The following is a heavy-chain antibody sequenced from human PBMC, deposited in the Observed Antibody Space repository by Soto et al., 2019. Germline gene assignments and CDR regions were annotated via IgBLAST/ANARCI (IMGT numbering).Heavy chain of an antibody. CDR1: GYPFTSYG. Sequence: GASVKVSCKASGYPFTSYGISWVRQAPGQGLEWMGWISAYNGNTNYAQKLQGRVTMTTDTSTSTAYKELRSLISDDKAAYYCARVKQPPPYYYYSSGYYHNFDYWGQGTLVTVSS. D-gene: IGHD3-22*01. J-gene: IGHJ4*02. V-gene: IGHV1-18*04. CDR2: ISAYNGNT. CDR3: ARVKQPPPYYYYSSGYYHNFDY.